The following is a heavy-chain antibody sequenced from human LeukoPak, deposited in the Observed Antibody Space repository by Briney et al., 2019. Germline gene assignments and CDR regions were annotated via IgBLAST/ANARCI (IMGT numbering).Heavy chain of an antibody. J-gene: IGHJ4*02. CDR2: IYYTGKN. V-gene: IGHV4-59*08. CDR3: VSRDTGWTSFDY. Sequence: PSETLSLTCAVSGGSINSHYWGWIRQPPGKGLQWIGDIYYTGKNNYNPSLKSRVTISLDTSKDHLSLTLTSVLAADTAIYYCVSRDTGWTSFDYWGQGILVTVSS. CDR1: GGSINSHY. D-gene: IGHD6-19*01.